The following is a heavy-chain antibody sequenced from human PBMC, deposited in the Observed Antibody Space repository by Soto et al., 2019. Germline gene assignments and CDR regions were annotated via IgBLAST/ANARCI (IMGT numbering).Heavy chain of an antibody. Sequence: QLQLQESDPGLVKPSETLSLTCSVSDDSINSDKYYWGWIRQPPGKGLEWIGSIYYRGNAYYNPSLQTRVTISLDKSRSQFSRKLNSVTAADSAVYFCARLEGLATISYYFYFWGPGALVTVSS. CDR2: IYYRGNA. CDR3: ARLEGLATISYYFYF. V-gene: IGHV4-39*01. D-gene: IGHD3-9*01. CDR1: DDSINSDKYY. J-gene: IGHJ4*02.